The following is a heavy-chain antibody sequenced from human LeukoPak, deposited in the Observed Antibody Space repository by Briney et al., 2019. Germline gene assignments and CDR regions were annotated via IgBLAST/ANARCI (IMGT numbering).Heavy chain of an antibody. J-gene: IGHJ4*02. CDR2: MNPNSGNT. V-gene: IGHV1-8*02. CDR1: GYTFTSYE. D-gene: IGHD6-19*01. Sequence: ASVKVSCKTSGYTFTSYEINWVREATVQVLEWMGWMNPNSGNTGYAQNFQGRVTMTRNTSITTAYMELSSLRSEDTAVYYCARARVSGWAWYFDYWGQGTLVTVSS. CDR3: ARARVSGWAWYFDY.